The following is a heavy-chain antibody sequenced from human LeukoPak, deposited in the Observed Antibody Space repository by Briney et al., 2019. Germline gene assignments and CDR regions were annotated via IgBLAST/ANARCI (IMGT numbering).Heavy chain of an antibody. CDR2: IYGGDSNT. J-gene: IGHJ5*02. Sequence: GESLKISCKGSGYSFANYWIAWVRQKPGQGLEWLGIIYGGDSNTRYSPSFQGQVLISADKSINTAYLHWGSLQPSDTAMYYCARVKGGDPNWFDPWGQGTLVTVSS. CDR1: GYSFANYW. D-gene: IGHD2-21*01. CDR3: ARVKGGDPNWFDP. V-gene: IGHV5-51*01.